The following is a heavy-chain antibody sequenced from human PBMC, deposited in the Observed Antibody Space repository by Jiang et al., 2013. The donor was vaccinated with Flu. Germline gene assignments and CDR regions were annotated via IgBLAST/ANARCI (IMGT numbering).Heavy chain of an antibody. CDR2: IYYSGST. CDR3: ARGAGGAWFGELFGDY. J-gene: IGHJ4*02. D-gene: IGHD3-10*01. Sequence: PGLVKPSETLSLTCTVSGGSISSYYWSWIRQPPGKGLEWIGYIYYSGSTNYNPSLKSRVTISVDTSKNQFSLKLSSVTAADTAVYYCARGAGGAWFGELFGDYWGQGTLVTVSS. CDR1: GGSISSYY. V-gene: IGHV4-59*01.